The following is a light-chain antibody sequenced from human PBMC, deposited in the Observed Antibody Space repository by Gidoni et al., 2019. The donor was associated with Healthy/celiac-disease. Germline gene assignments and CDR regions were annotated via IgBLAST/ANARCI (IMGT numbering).Light chain of an antibody. J-gene: IGKJ4*01. V-gene: IGKV3-11*01. CDR3: QQRSNWPS. CDR1: QRVSSY. Sequence: EIALTQSPATLSSSPGARATLSCRASQRVSSYLAWYQQKPGQAPRLLLYDASNRATGIPARFSGSGTGTDFTLTISSLGPEDFAVYYCQQRSNWPSFGGGTKVEIK. CDR2: DAS.